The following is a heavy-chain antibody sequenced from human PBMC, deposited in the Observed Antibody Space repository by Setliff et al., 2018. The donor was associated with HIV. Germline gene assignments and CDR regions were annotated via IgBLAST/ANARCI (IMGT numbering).Heavy chain of an antibody. D-gene: IGHD2-15*01. CDR1: GLSLSTSGVG. CDR2: IYWDDDK. V-gene: IGHV2-5*02. Sequence: SGPTLVNPPQTLTLTCTLSGLSLSTSGVGVGWIRQPPGNALEWLALIYWDDDKRYSPSLKSRLTITKDTSKNQVVLTMTNMDPVDTATYYCEHSGYCSGGSCYSRFFLDYWGQGTLITVCS. J-gene: IGHJ4*02. CDR3: EHSGYCSGGSCYSRFFLDY.